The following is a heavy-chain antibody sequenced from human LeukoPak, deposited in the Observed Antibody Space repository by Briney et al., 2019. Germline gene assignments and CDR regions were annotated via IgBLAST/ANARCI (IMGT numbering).Heavy chain of an antibody. CDR1: GFTFSSYW. Sequence: PGGSLRLSCAASGFTFSSYWMSWVRQAPGKGLEWVANIKQDGSEKYYVDSVKGRFTISRDNAKNSLYLQMNSLRAEDTAVYYCARMKDSSGYYHVGAFDIWGQGTMVTVSS. D-gene: IGHD3-22*01. J-gene: IGHJ3*02. CDR3: ARMKDSSGYYHVGAFDI. V-gene: IGHV3-7*01. CDR2: IKQDGSEK.